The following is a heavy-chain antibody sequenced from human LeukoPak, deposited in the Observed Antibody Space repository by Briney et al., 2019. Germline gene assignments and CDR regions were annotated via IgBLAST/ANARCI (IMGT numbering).Heavy chain of an antibody. CDR1: GGTFSSYA. CDR2: IIPIFGTA. V-gene: IGHV1-69*05. CDR3: ARGEFIAVAGTASFDY. J-gene: IGHJ4*02. D-gene: IGHD6-19*01. Sequence: SVKVSCKASGGTFSSYAISWVRQAPGQGLEWMGRIIPIFGTANYAQKFQGRVTITTDESTSTAYMELSSLRSEDTAVYYCARGEFIAVAGTASFDYWGQGTLATVSS.